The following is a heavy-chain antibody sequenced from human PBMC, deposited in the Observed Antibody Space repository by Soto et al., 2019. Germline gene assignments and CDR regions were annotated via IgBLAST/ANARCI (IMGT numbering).Heavy chain of an antibody. V-gene: IGHV3-74*01. Sequence: GGSLRLSCAASGFTLSKDWMHWVRQAPGKGLVWVSRINSDGRSTSYADSVKGRFTISRDNAKNTLYLQMNSLRAEDTAVYYCVRVGYCSSTSCFQFDPWGQGTLVTVSS. CDR3: VRVGYCSSTSCFQFDP. D-gene: IGHD2-2*01. J-gene: IGHJ5*02. CDR1: GFTLSKDW. CDR2: INSDGRST.